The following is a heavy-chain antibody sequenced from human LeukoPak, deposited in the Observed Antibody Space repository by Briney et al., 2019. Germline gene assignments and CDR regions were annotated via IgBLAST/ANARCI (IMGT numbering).Heavy chain of an antibody. V-gene: IGHV3-48*03. J-gene: IGHJ4*02. CDR3: AGIIAVAGFNY. CDR2: ISSSGSTM. D-gene: IGHD6-19*01. Sequence: GESLRLSCAASGFTFSNYEMNWVRQAPGKGLEWLSYISSSGSTMDYAASVKGRFTISRANAKHSPYRHMNSLRAEDTAVYFCAGIIAVAGFNYWGQGVLVTVSS. CDR1: GFTFSNYE.